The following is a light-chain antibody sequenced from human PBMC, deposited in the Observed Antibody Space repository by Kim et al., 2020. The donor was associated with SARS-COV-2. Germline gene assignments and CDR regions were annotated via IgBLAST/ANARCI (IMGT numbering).Light chain of an antibody. CDR3: QQYNNWSLVSIT. CDR1: QSVSSN. Sequence: EIVMTQSTATLSVSPGERATLSCRASQSVSSNLAWYQQKPGQAPRLLIYGASTRATVMPARFSGSGSGTEFTLTIRSLQSEDFAVFYCQQYNNWSLVSITFGQRTRLEIK. J-gene: IGKJ5*01. CDR2: GAS. V-gene: IGKV3-15*01.